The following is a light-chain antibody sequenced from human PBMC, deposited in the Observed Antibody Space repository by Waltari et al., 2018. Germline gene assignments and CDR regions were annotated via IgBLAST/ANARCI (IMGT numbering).Light chain of an antibody. CDR1: QSISKR. Sequence: DIRMTQSPSTLSASAGDRVIISCRASQSISKRLAWYQQKPGKAPKLLIYEASNLQSGVPSRFSGIGSGTDFTLTISSLHLDDFATYYCQQYNSYSLLTFGGGTKVEIK. V-gene: IGKV1-5*03. J-gene: IGKJ4*01. CDR2: EAS. CDR3: QQYNSYSLLT.